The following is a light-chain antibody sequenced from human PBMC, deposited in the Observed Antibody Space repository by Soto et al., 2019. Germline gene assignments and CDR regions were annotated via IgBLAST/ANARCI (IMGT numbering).Light chain of an antibody. V-gene: IGLV4-69*01. Sequence: QLVLTQSPSASASLGASVKLTCTLSSGHTNYAIAWHQLQPEKGPRYLMKLNSDGRHSKGDGIPDRFSGSSSGAERYLTISSRRSEDEAAYYCLTWGAGIWVFGGGTKLTVL. CDR1: SGHTNYA. J-gene: IGLJ3*02. CDR2: LNSDGRH. CDR3: LTWGAGIWV.